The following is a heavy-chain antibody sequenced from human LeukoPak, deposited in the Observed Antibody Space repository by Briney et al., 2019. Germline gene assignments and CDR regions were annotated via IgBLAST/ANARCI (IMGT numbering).Heavy chain of an antibody. Sequence: PGGSLRLSCAASGFTFSSYGMHWVRQAPGKGLEWVAVISYDGSNKYYADSVKGRFTISRDNSKNTLYLQMNSLRAEDTAVYYCAKDISQGYSGYHLRRYGMDVWGKGTTVTVSS. CDR3: AKDISQGYSGYHLRRYGMDV. J-gene: IGHJ6*04. D-gene: IGHD5-12*01. CDR2: ISYDGSNK. V-gene: IGHV3-30*18. CDR1: GFTFSSYG.